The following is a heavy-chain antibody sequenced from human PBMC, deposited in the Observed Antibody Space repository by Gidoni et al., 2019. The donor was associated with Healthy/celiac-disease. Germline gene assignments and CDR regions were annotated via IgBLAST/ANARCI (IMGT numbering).Heavy chain of an antibody. CDR3: ARVDTAGRPFDY. CDR1: GASISSYY. J-gene: IGHJ4*02. Sequence: QVQLQESGPGLVKPSETRSLTCTVPGASISSYYWSWIRQPPGKGLGWIGYIYYSGSTNYNPSLKSRVTISVDTSKNQFSLKLSSVTAADTAVYYCARVDTAGRPFDYWGQGTLVTVSS. D-gene: IGHD5-18*01. CDR2: IYYSGST. V-gene: IGHV4-59*01.